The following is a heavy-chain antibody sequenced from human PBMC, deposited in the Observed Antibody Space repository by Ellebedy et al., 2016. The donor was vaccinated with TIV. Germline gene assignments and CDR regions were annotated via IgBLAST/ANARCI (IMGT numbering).Heavy chain of an antibody. CDR2: INHSGST. Sequence: SETLSLTXAVYGGSFSGYYWTWIRQPPGKGLEWIGEINHSGSTNYNPSLKSRVTISVDTSKNQFSLKLTSVTAADTAVYYCARSCGGDCEANWFDPWGQGTLVTVSS. CDR1: GGSFSGYY. CDR3: ARSCGGDCEANWFDP. D-gene: IGHD2-21*02. V-gene: IGHV4-34*01. J-gene: IGHJ5*02.